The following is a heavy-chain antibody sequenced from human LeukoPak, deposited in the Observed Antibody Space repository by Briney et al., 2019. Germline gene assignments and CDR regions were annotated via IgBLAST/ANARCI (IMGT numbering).Heavy chain of an antibody. CDR2: IRSKANSYAT. D-gene: IGHD3-3*01. CDR1: GFTFSGSA. J-gene: IGHJ4*02. CDR3: TRRYDSYTAHDDY. V-gene: IGHV3-73*01. Sequence: GGSLRLSCAASGFTFSGSAMHWVRQASGQGLEWVGRIRSKANSYATAYAASVKGRFTISRDDSKNTAYLQMNSLKTEDTAVYYCTRRYDSYTAHDDYWGQGTLVTVSS.